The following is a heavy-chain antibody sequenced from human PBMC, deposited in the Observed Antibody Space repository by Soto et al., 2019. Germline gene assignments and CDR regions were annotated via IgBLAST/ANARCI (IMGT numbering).Heavy chain of an antibody. CDR2: IDPSDSYT. D-gene: IGHD3-3*01. V-gene: IGHV5-10-1*01. Sequence: LGESLKISCKGSGYSITSYWISWVRQMPGKGLEWMGRIDPSDSYTNYSPSFQGHATISADKSISTAYLQWSSLKASDTAMYYCATEGDTIYWFDPWGQGTLVTVSS. CDR1: GYSITSYW. J-gene: IGHJ5*02. CDR3: ATEGDTIYWFDP.